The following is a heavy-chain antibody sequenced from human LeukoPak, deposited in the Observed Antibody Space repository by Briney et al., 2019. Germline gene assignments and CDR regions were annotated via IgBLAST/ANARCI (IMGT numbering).Heavy chain of an antibody. CDR2: TSSDLNVK. D-gene: IGHD3-10*01. V-gene: IGHV3-30*03. J-gene: IGHJ4*02. CDR3: AREGYYCSGSPPSLYFDY. Sequence: GRSLRLSCAASGFTFSSYGMHWVRQAPGKGLEWVAVTSSDLNVKLYADSVQGRFTISRDNSRSTLYLQMNSLRPEDTAIYYCAREGYYCSGSPPSLYFDYWGQGTLVTVSS. CDR1: GFTFSSYG.